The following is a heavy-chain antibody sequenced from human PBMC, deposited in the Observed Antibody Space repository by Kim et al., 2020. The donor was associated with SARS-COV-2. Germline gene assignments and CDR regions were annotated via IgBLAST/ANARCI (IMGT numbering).Heavy chain of an antibody. CDR1: GFTFSRYS. V-gene: IGHV3-23*01. D-gene: IGHD1-26*01. CDR2: ISDIGGSL. Sequence: GGSLRLSCAASGFTFSRYSMAWVRQAPGKGLEWVSSISDIGGSLYYADSVKGRSTISRDKSKNTMYLQMNSLRVEDTAIYYCAKVCTYCRTNWFDSWGQGTLVIVSS. CDR3: AKVCTYCRTNWFDS. J-gene: IGHJ5*01.